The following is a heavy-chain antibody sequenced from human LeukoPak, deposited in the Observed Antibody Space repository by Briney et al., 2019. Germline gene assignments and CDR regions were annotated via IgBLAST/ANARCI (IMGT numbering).Heavy chain of an antibody. CDR1: GDTFSSYA. D-gene: IGHD4-17*01. J-gene: IGHJ4*02. Sequence: SVKVSRKASGDTFSSYAINWVRQAPGQGLEWMGGIIPIFGTANYAQKFQGRVTITADKSTTTAYMELSSLRSEDTAMYYCARDFDGDVYWGQGTLVTVSS. CDR2: IIPIFGTA. CDR3: ARDFDGDVY. V-gene: IGHV1-69*06.